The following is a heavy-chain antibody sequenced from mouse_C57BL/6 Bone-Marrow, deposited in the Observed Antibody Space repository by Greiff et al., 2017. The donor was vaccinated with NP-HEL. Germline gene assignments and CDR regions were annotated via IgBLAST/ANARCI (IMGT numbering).Heavy chain of an antibody. CDR1: GYTFTDYY. CDR2: INPNNGGT. Sequence: EVQLQQSGPELVKPGASVKISCKASGYTFTDYYMNWVKQSHGKSLEWIGDINPNNGGTSYNQKFKGKATLTVDKSSSTAYMELRSLTSEDSAVYYCARKGPLWLRRYWYFDVWGTGTTVTVSS. CDR3: ARKGPLWLRRYWYFDV. D-gene: IGHD2-2*01. V-gene: IGHV1-26*01. J-gene: IGHJ1*03.